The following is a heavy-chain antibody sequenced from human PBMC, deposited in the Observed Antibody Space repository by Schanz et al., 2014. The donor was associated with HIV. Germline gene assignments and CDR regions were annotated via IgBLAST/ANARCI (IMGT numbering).Heavy chain of an antibody. CDR3: AKPEYDSRGSSQSHFDY. D-gene: IGHD3-22*01. Sequence: VQLVESGGGVVQPGGSLRLSCAVSGITFSGFTFSNYGMHWVRPTPGKGLEWVSSISESGGRTYYADSVNGRFTISRDNSKNTLYLQMTTLRIDDTAVYYCAKPEYDSRGSSQSHFDYWGQGTLVTVSS. CDR2: ISESGGRT. J-gene: IGHJ4*02. V-gene: IGHV3-23*04. CDR1: GITFSGFTFSNYG.